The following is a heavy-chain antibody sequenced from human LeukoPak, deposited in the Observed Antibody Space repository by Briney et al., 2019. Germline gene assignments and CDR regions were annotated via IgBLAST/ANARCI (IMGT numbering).Heavy chain of an antibody. CDR2: INHSGST. CDR1: GGSFSGYY. V-gene: IGHV4-34*01. J-gene: IGHJ4*02. Sequence: SETLSLTCAVYGGSFSGYYWSWIRQPPGKGLEWIGEINHSGSTNYNPSLKSRVTISVDTSKNQFSLKLSSVTAADTAVYYCARVRWLQQIFDYWGQGTLVTVSS. CDR3: ARVRWLQQIFDY. D-gene: IGHD5-24*01.